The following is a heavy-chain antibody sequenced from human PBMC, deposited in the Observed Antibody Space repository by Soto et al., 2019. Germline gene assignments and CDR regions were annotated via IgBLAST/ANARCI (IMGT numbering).Heavy chain of an antibody. CDR2: VTANGGRS. CDR3: AKDQQPAGPTLFFPPVSTPDGMDV. D-gene: IGHD2-15*01. CDR1: RFTFTTYA. Sequence: EVQLLQSGGGLVRPGRSLTLSCAASRFTFTTYAMTWVRQAPGKGLEWVSSVTANGGRSYYADSVKGRFTISRDSSKNTLSLQMNSLRADDTAVYYCAKDQQPAGPTLFFPPVSTPDGMDVWGQGTTVTVSS. J-gene: IGHJ6*02. V-gene: IGHV3-23*01.